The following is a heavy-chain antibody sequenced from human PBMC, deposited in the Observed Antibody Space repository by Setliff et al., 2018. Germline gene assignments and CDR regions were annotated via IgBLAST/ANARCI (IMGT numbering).Heavy chain of an antibody. CDR1: GGSISSGNYY. CDR3: ARISASSSHFDY. Sequence: TLSLTCRVSGGSISSGNYYWGLIRQPPGKGLEWVARIDWDDDKFYSTSLKTRLTISKDTSKKQVVLTMTNMDPVDTATYYCARISASSSHFDYWGPGTLVTVSS. D-gene: IGHD6-13*01. V-gene: IGHV2-70*16. J-gene: IGHJ4*02. CDR2: IDWDDDK.